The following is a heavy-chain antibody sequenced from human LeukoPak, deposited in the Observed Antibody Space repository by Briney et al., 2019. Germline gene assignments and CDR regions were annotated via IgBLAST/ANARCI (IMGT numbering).Heavy chain of an antibody. V-gene: IGHV4-39*01. J-gene: IGHJ6*02. CDR1: GGSISSSSYY. CDR2: IYYSGST. Sequence: SETLSLTCTVSGGSISSSSYYWGLIRQPPGKGLEWIGIIYYSGSTYYSPSLKSRVTISVDTSKNQFSLRLNSVTAADTAVYYCARHVGQQLIFHYYGLDVWGQGTTVTVSS. CDR3: ARHVGQQLIFHYYGLDV. D-gene: IGHD6-13*01.